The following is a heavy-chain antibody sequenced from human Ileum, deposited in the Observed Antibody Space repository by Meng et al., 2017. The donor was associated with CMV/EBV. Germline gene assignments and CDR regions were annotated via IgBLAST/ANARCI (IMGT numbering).Heavy chain of an antibody. D-gene: IGHD7-27*01. CDR2: LHFNGNYI. CDR3: VRGKSNWGNFDS. CDR1: GLSLSAYD. J-gene: IGHJ4*02. V-gene: IGHV3-30*02. Sequence: QGALVEAGGGVVQPGGSLRLSCAASGLSLSAYDMSWVRQAPGKGLDWVAFLHFNGNYIYHADSVRGRFTISRDTSRNTLYLQMNSLRPEDTAVYYCVRGKSNWGNFDSWGQGTLVTVSS.